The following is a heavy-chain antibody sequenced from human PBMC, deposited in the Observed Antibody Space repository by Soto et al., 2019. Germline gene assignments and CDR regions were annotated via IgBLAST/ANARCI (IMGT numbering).Heavy chain of an antibody. CDR3: ARDRSREWELSHYFDY. Sequence: GGSLRLSCSASGFTFSDYYISWIRQAPGKGLEWVSYISPSANTIYYADSVKGRLTISRDNAKNSLYLQMNSLRAEDTAVYYCARDRSREWELSHYFDYWGLGILVTVSS. CDR2: ISPSANTI. D-gene: IGHD1-26*01. V-gene: IGHV3-11*01. CDR1: GFTFSDYY. J-gene: IGHJ4*02.